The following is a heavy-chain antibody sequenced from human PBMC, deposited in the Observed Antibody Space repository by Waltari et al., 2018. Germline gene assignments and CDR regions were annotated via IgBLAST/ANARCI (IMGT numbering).Heavy chain of an antibody. V-gene: IGHV1-3*01. CDR2: INAGNGKA. CDR3: ARDGESGSYSGMRY. D-gene: IGHD1-26*01. Sequence: QVQLVQSGAEVKKPGASVKVSCKASGYTFTSYPMHWVHQPPGQRLGWMGWINAGNGKAKYAQKFQGRVTMTRDTSMSTAYMELSRLRADDTAVYYCARDGESGSYSGMRYWGQGTLVTVSS. J-gene: IGHJ4*02. CDR1: GYTFTSYP.